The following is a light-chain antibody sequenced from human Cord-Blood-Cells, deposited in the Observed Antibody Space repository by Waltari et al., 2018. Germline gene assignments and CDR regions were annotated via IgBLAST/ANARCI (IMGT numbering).Light chain of an antibody. CDR3: QQSYSTPYT. CDR2: AAS. V-gene: IGKV1-39*01. CDR1: QSISSY. Sequence: DIQMTQYPSSLSASVGDRVTITCRASQSISSYLDWYQQKPGKAPKLLIYAASSLQSGGPSRFSGSGSGTDFTLTISSLQPEDFATDYCQQSYSTPYTFGQGTKLESK. J-gene: IGKJ2*01.